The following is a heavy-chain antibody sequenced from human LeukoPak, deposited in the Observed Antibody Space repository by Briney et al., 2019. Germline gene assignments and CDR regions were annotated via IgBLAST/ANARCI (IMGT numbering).Heavy chain of an antibody. CDR2: IDSGGNT. D-gene: IGHD6-13*01. J-gene: IGHJ6*03. V-gene: IGHV3-53*01. CDR3: ARDPVVASPGPFYYHYMDV. CDR1: GFAVSSNY. Sequence: PGGSLRLSCAASGFAVSSNYMSWVRQPPGKGLEWLSLIDSGGNTFYADSVKGRFAISRDYLKNTLFLQMSSLRAEDTALYYCARDPVVASPGPFYYHYMDVWGKGTTVTVSS.